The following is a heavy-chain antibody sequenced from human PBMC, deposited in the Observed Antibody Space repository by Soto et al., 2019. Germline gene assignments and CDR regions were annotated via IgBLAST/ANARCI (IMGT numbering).Heavy chain of an antibody. CDR2: IWYDGSNK. D-gene: IGHD6-19*01. J-gene: IGHJ4*02. V-gene: IGHV3-33*01. Sequence: QVQLVESGGGVVQPGRSLRLSCAASGFTFSSYGMHWVRQAPGKGLEWVAVIWYDGSNKYYADSVKGRFTISRDNSKNTLYLQMNSLRAEETAVYYCARDDGWYSDCWGQGTLVTVSS. CDR3: ARDDGWYSDC. CDR1: GFTFSSYG.